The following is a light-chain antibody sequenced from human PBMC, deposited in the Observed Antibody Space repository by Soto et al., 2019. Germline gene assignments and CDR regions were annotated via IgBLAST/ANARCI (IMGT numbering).Light chain of an antibody. V-gene: IGLV1-40*01. Sequence: QSVLTQPPSVSGAPGQRVTISCTGSSSNIGAGYDVHWYQQRPGTAPKLLIFGNTNRPSGVPDRFSGSKSGTSASLAITGLQAEDEVDYYCQSYDSTLSARYVFGTGTKV. J-gene: IGLJ1*01. CDR3: QSYDSTLSARYV. CDR1: SSNIGAGYD. CDR2: GNT.